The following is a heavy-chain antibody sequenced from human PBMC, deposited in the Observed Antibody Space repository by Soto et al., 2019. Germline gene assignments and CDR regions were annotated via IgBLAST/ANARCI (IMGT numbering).Heavy chain of an antibody. CDR3: VRDLLGSGGHFDY. V-gene: IGHV3-33*01. CDR2: IWYDGSNT. Sequence: GGSLRLSCAAAGFIFSSFGMHWVRQAPGKGLEWVAHIWYDGSNTYYADSVKGRFTISRDNSRNTVYLQMNSLRAEDTAVYHCVRDLLGSGGHFDYWGQGTPVTVSS. D-gene: IGHD7-27*01. J-gene: IGHJ4*02. CDR1: GFIFSSFG.